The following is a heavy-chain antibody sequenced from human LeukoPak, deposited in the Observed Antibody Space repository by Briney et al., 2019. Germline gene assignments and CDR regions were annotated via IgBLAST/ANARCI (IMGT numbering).Heavy chain of an antibody. J-gene: IGHJ6*04. V-gene: IGHV4-38-2*02. CDR1: GYSISSGYY. CDR2: IYHSGST. Sequence: SETLSLTCTVSGYSISSGYYWGWIRQPPGKGLEWIGSIYHSGSTYYNPSLKSRVTMSVDTSKNQFSLKLSSVTAADTAVYYCAREVATPQDVWGKGTTVTVSS. CDR3: AREVATPQDV.